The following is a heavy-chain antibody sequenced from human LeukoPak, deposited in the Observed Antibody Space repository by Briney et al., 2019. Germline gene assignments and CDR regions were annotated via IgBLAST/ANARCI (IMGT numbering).Heavy chain of an antibody. V-gene: IGHV4-59*01. CDR2: IYYSGST. Sequence: SETLSLTCTVSGGSISSYYWSWIRQPPGKGLEWIGYIYYSGSTNYNPSLKSRVTVSVDTSQNQLSLKVSSVTAADTAVYYCASILDGMDVWGQGTTVSVSS. CDR3: ASILDGMDV. CDR1: GGSISSYY. J-gene: IGHJ6*02.